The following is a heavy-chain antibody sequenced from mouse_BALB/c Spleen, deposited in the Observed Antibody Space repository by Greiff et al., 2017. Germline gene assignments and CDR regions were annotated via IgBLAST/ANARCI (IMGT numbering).Heavy chain of an antibody. Sequence: EVQGVESGGGLVKPGGSLKLSCAASGFTFSSYAMSWVRQSPEKRLEWVAEISSGGSYTYYPDTVTGRFTISRDNAKNTLYLEMSSLRSEDTAMYYCARRSARALDYWGQGTTLTVSS. J-gene: IGHJ2*01. CDR1: GFTFSSYA. CDR2: ISSGGSYT. V-gene: IGHV5-9-4*01. D-gene: IGHD3-1*01. CDR3: ARRSARALDY.